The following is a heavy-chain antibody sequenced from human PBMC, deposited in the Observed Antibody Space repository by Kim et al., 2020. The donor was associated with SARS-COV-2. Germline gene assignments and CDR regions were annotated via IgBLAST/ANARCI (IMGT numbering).Heavy chain of an antibody. CDR1: GFTFSSYY. D-gene: IGHD3-10*01. CDR3: AGELGEVWFGEYDFDY. J-gene: IGHJ4*02. Sequence: GGSLRLSCAASGFTFSSYYMSWIRQAPGKGLEWVSYISSSSSNTNYADSVKGRFTISRDNAKNSLYLQMNSLRGEDTAVYYCAGELGEVWFGEYDFDYWGQGTLVTVSS. CDR2: ISSSSSNT. V-gene: IGHV3-11*06.